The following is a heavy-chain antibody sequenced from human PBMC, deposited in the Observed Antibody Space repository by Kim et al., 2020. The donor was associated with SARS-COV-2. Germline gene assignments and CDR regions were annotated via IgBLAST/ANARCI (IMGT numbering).Heavy chain of an antibody. Sequence: ASVKVSCKASGYTFTSYGISWVRQAPGQGLEWMGWISAYNGNTNYAQKLQGRVTMTTDTSTSTAYMELRSLRSDDTAVYYCARDAATYYYDSSGYSNFDYWGQGTLVTVSS. D-gene: IGHD3-22*01. J-gene: IGHJ4*02. V-gene: IGHV1-18*01. CDR2: ISAYNGNT. CDR3: ARDAATYYYDSSGYSNFDY. CDR1: GYTFTSYG.